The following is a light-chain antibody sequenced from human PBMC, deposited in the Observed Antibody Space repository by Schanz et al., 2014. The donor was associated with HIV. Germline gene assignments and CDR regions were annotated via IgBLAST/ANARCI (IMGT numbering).Light chain of an antibody. V-gene: IGLV2-8*01. CDR1: SSDVGGYNY. Sequence: QSVLTQPASVSGSPGQSITISCTGTSSDVGGYNYVSWYQHHPGKAPKLMIYEVSKRPSGVPDRFSGSKSGSTASLTVSGLQPEDEADYYCSSFAGSNIPWVFGGGTKLTVL. CDR3: SSFAGSNIPWV. CDR2: EVS. J-gene: IGLJ3*02.